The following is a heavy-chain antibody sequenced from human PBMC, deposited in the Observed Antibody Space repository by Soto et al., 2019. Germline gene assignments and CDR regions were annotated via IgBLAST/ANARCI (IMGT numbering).Heavy chain of an antibody. Sequence: SATLSLTCTVSGGSVNSGGYYWIWIRQPPGKGLEWSGFIFYNGGTSYNPSLGSRVTLSADTSKPLFSLNLNFVTDADTAVEDCARGDDATRTDSFDKWGKGRLVT. V-gene: IGHV4-61*03. J-gene: IGHJ4*02. D-gene: IGHD2-15*01. CDR2: IFYNGGT. CDR3: ARGDDATRTDSFDK. CDR1: GGSVNSGGYY.